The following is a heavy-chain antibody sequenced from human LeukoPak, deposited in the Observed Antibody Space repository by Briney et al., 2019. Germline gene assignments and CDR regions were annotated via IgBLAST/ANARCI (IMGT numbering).Heavy chain of an antibody. J-gene: IGHJ5*02. CDR1: GGSFSGYY. V-gene: IGHV4-34*01. CDR3: ARAFTFRREKPKENWFDP. D-gene: IGHD3-16*01. Sequence: SEALSLTCAVYGGSFSGYYWSWIRQPPGKGLEWIGEINHSGSTNYNPSLKSRVTISVDTSKNQFSLKLSSVTAADTAVYYCARAFTFRREKPKENWFDPWGQGTLVTVSS. CDR2: INHSGST.